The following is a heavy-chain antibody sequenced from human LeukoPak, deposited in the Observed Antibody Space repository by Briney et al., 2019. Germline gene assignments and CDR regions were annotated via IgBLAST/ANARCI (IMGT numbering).Heavy chain of an antibody. CDR3: ARDFLGESGAGGC. Sequence: PGGSLRLSCVASGFIFRSYSINWVRQAPGKGLEWVSSISPSGSSTWHAESVKGRFTISRDNARNSLFLQMNSLRAEDTAVYYCARDFLGESGAGGCWGQGTLVTVSS. D-gene: IGHD3-10*01. CDR2: ISPSGSST. V-gene: IGHV3-21*01. CDR1: GFIFRSYS. J-gene: IGHJ4*02.